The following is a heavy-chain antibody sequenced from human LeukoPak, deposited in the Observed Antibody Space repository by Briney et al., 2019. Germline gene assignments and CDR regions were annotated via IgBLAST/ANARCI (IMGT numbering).Heavy chain of an antibody. CDR2: IYYSGST. J-gene: IGHJ6*03. D-gene: IGHD2-15*01. V-gene: IGHV4-39*07. CDR1: GGSISSSSYY. Sequence: PSETLSLTCTVSGGSISSSSYYWGWIRQPPGKGLEWIGSIYYSGSTYYNPSLKSRVTISVDTSKNQFSLKLSSVTAADTAVYYCARDSALLGCSGGSCQYYYYYMDVWGKGTTVTVSS. CDR3: ARDSALLGCSGGSCQYYYYYMDV.